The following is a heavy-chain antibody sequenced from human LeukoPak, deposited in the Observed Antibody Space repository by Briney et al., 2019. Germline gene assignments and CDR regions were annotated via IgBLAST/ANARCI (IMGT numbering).Heavy chain of an antibody. CDR3: ARVRVTGYSNFAY. Sequence: PGGSLRLSCAASEFTFDNYAMSWVRQAPGKGLEWVSVISGSGYYSYYADSVKGRFTISRDNSKNTVYLQMSSLRAEDTAVYYCARVRVTGYSNFAYWGQGTLVTVSS. D-gene: IGHD3-9*01. V-gene: IGHV3-23*01. J-gene: IGHJ4*02. CDR1: EFTFDNYA. CDR2: ISGSGYYS.